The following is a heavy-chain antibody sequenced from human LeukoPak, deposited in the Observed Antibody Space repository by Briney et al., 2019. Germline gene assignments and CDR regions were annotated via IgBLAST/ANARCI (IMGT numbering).Heavy chain of an antibody. Sequence: PGRSLRLSCAASGFTFSSYGMHWVRQAPGKGLGWVAFIRYDGSNKYYADSVKGRFTISRDNSKNTLYLQMNSLRAEDTAVYYCAKDSSGGEQQHEHDYWGQGTLVTVSS. D-gene: IGHD6-13*01. CDR2: IRYDGSNK. CDR1: GFTFSSYG. V-gene: IGHV3-30*02. CDR3: AKDSSGGEQQHEHDY. J-gene: IGHJ4*02.